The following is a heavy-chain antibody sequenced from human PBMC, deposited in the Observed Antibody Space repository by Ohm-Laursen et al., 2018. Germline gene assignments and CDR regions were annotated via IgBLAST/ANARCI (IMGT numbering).Heavy chain of an antibody. Sequence: SDTLSLTCTVSGGSISSYYWSWIRQPAGKGLEGIGRIYTSGSTNYNPSLKSRVTMSVDTSKNQFSLKLSSVTAADTAVYYCARDYDSSGYYPTYFDYWGQGTLVTVSS. J-gene: IGHJ4*02. CDR3: ARDYDSSGYYPTYFDY. V-gene: IGHV4-4*07. D-gene: IGHD3-22*01. CDR2: IYTSGST. CDR1: GGSISSYY.